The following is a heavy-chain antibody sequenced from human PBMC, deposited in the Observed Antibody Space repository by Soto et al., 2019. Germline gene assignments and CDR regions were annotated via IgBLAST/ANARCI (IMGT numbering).Heavy chain of an antibody. CDR3: ARRLPKRVREMRGCWAY. D-gene: IGHD3-10*01. CDR1: GGSFRGYY. V-gene: IGHV4-34*01. CDR2: VNHSGSP. Sequence: QVQLQQWGAGLLKPSETLSLTCAVYGGSFRGYYWNWIRQVPGKGLEWIGEVNHSGSPNYSPSLKSRVTMSLDTSKNQFSLRLTSVTAADTAVYYCARRLPKRVREMRGCWAYWGPGTLVTVSS. J-gene: IGHJ4*02.